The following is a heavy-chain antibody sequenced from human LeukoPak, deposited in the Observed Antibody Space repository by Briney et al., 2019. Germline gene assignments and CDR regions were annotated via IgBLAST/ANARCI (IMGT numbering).Heavy chain of an antibody. D-gene: IGHD2-15*01. Sequence: GSLTLSCSSSGFTASSNYMSWVRQAPGKGLELVSATYSGRSTYYAHSVNGRFTISSDNSKNTLYLQMNSLKAVDTAIYYCARAQDYCSGSTCYGYFQYWGQGTLVTVSS. V-gene: IGHV3-53*01. CDR1: GFTASSNY. J-gene: IGHJ1*01. CDR2: TYSGRST. CDR3: ARAQDYCSGSTCYGYFQY.